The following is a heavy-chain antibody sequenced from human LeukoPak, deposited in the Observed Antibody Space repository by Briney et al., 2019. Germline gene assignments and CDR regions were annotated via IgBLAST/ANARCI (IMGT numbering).Heavy chain of an antibody. CDR2: INHSGST. D-gene: IGHD2-15*01. V-gene: IGHV4-34*01. CDR3: ARGGGYCSGGSCYSVVYYYYYYMDV. CDR1: GGSFSGYY. J-gene: IGHJ6*03. Sequence: SETLSLTCAVYGGSFSGYYWSWIRQPPGKGLEWLGEINHSGSTNYNPSLKSRVTISVDTSKNQFSLKLSSVTAADTAVYYCARGGGYCSGGSCYSVVYYYYYYMDVWGKGTTVTVSS.